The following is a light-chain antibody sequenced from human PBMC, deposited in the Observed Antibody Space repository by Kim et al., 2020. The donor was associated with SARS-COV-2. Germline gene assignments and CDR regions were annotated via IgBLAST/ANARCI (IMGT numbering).Light chain of an antibody. Sequence: DIQMTQSPSTLSASVGDRVTITCRASQSISSWLAWYQQKPGKAPKLLIYDASSLESGVPSRFSGSGSGTEFPLTISSLQPDDFATYYCQPYNSYSPWTFGQGTKVDIK. V-gene: IGKV1-5*01. J-gene: IGKJ1*01. CDR3: QPYNSYSPWT. CDR2: DAS. CDR1: QSISSW.